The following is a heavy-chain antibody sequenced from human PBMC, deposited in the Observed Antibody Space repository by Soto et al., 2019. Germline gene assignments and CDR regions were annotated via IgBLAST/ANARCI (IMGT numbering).Heavy chain of an antibody. J-gene: IGHJ4*02. CDR1: GASINSGGYY. CDR2: IYFRGNT. V-gene: IGHV4-31*03. Sequence: SETLSLTCTVSGASINSGGYYWSWVRQLPGKGLEWIGYIYFRGNTYYNPSLESRVTISLDTSQNQFSLKVSSVTAADTAVYYCATGDAWEDLLAFWGPGTLVTFSS. D-gene: IGHD4-17*01. CDR3: ATGDAWEDLLAF.